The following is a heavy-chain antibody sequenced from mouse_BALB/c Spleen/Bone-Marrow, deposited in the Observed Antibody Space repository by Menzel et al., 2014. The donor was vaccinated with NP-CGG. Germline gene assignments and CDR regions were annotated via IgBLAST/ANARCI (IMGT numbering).Heavy chain of an antibody. D-gene: IGHD2-1*01. Sequence: EVKLQESGPELVKPGASVKMSCKASGYTFTDYHMDWVKQSHGESFEWIGRVNPYNGGTSYNQKFKGKATLTVDKSSSTAYMELNSLTSEDSAVYYCARGIYYGNYFDYWGQGTTLTVSS. CDR1: GYTFTDYH. J-gene: IGHJ2*01. V-gene: IGHV1-19*01. CDR3: ARGIYYGNYFDY. CDR2: VNPYNGGT.